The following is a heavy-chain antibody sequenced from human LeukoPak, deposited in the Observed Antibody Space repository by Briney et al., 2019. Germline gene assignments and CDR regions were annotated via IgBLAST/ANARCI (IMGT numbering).Heavy chain of an antibody. CDR3: TTDPAQLLSSYYYYYMDV. V-gene: IGHV3-15*01. J-gene: IGHJ6*03. CDR2: IKSKTDGGTT. Sequence: GGSLRLSCAASGFTFSNAWMSWVRQAPGKGLEWVGRIKSKTDGGTTDYAAPVKGRFTISRDDSKNTLYLQMNSLKTEDTAVYYCTTDPAQLLSSYYYYYMDVWGKGTTVTVSS. CDR1: GFTFSNAW. D-gene: IGHD2-2*01.